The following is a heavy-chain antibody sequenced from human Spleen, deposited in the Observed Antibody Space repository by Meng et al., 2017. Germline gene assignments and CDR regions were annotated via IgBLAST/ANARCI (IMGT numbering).Heavy chain of an antibody. V-gene: IGHV1-2*06. D-gene: IGHD2-21*01. CDR2: INPNSGDT. Sequence: ASVKVSCKPSGYSFTAYYIHWVRQAPGQGLEWLGHINPNSGDTLYAQKFQGRVSMTGDTSISPAYVELSSLRSDDTAVYYCVRDENISLGKLFGDYWGQGTMVTVSS. J-gene: IGHJ4*02. CDR3: VRDENISLGKLFGDY. CDR1: GYSFTAYY.